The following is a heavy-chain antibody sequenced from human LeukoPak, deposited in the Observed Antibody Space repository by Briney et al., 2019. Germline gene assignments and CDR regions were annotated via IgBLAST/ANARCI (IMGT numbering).Heavy chain of an antibody. CDR3: ARGITVRGYSGYGCDY. D-gene: IGHD5-12*01. CDR1: GYTFTGYY. CDR2: INPNSGGT. Sequence: ASVKVSCKASGYTFTGYYMHWVRQAPGQGLEWMGRINPNSGGTNYAQKFQGRVTMTRDTSISTAYMELSRLRSDDTAVYYCARGITVRGYSGYGCDYWGQGTLVTVSS. J-gene: IGHJ4*02. V-gene: IGHV1-2*06.